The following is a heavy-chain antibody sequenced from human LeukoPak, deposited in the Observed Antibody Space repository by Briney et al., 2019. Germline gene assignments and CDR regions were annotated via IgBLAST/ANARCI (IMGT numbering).Heavy chain of an antibody. Sequence: GGSLRLSCAASGFTFSDYYMSWIRQAPGKGLEWVSYISSSGSTIYYGDSVKGRFTISRDNAKNSLYLQMNSLRAEDTAVYYCARDIGATSYDSSGYDYWGQGTLVTVSS. CDR1: GFTFSDYY. V-gene: IGHV3-11*01. CDR3: ARDIGATSYDSSGYDY. CDR2: ISSSGSTI. D-gene: IGHD3-22*01. J-gene: IGHJ4*02.